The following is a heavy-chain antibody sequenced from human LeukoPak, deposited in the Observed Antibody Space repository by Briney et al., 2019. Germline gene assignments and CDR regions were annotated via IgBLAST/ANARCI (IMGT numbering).Heavy chain of an antibody. CDR2: IYYSGST. V-gene: IGHV4-39*07. CDR3: AGSDSSGYYRDAFDI. J-gene: IGHJ3*02. Sequence: SETLSLTCTVSGGSISSGSYYWGWIRQPPGRGLEWIGSIYYSGSTYYNPSLKSRVTISVDTSKNQFSLKLSSVTAADTAVYYCAGSDSSGYYRDAFDIWGQGTMVTVSS. D-gene: IGHD3-22*01. CDR1: GGSISSGSYY.